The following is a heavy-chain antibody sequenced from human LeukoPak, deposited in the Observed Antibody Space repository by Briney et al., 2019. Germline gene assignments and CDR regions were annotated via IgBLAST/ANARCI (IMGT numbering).Heavy chain of an antibody. J-gene: IGHJ5*02. CDR2: MNPNSGNT. Sequence: ASVKVSCKGSVYSFTSYDINWVRQATGQGLEWMGWMNPNSGNTGYAQKFQGRVTFTRNTSITTAYMELSSLRSEDTAVYYCARAIKADRRGSWFDPWGQGTLVSVSS. V-gene: IGHV1-8*01. D-gene: IGHD6-6*01. CDR1: VYSFTSYD. CDR3: ARAIKADRRGSWFDP.